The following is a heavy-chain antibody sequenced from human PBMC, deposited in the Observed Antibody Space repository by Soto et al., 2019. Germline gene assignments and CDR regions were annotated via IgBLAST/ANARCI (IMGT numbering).Heavy chain of an antibody. CDR3: AREYSSGWSKN. Sequence: QVQLVQSGGEVKKPGASVKVSCKASGYTFTSYDINWVRQATGQGLEWMGWMNPNSGNTGYAQKFQGRGTMTRNTSISTSYMELSSLRSEYTALYYCAREYSSGWSKNWGQGTLVTVSS. CDR2: MNPNSGNT. J-gene: IGHJ4*02. V-gene: IGHV1-8*01. CDR1: GYTFTSYD. D-gene: IGHD6-19*01.